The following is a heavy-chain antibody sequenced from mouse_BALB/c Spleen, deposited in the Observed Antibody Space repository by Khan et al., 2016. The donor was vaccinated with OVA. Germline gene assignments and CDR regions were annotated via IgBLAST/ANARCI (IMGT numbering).Heavy chain of an antibody. D-gene: IGHD3-1*01. Sequence: QVQLQQSGGEVVRPGTSVEISCKASGYTFTNYWLGWLRQRPGHGLEWIGDIYPGGYFTNYNEHFKDKATLTVDTSSSTADMQLSSLTSEDSAVYFCARWATWFFDGWGAGTTVTVSS. CDR1: GYTFTNYW. J-gene: IGHJ1*01. CDR2: IYPGGYFT. V-gene: IGHV1-63*02. CDR3: ARWATWFFDG.